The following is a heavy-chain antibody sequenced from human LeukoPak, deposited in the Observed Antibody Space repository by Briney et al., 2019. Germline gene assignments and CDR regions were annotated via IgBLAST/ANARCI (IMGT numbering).Heavy chain of an antibody. CDR2: TYYRSKWYN. CDR3: ARGVVVITHGSMYNWFDP. J-gene: IGHJ5*02. D-gene: IGHD3-22*01. V-gene: IGHV6-1*01. Sequence: PSQTLSLTCAISGDSVSSNSAAWNWIRQSPSRGLEWLGRTYYRSKWYNDYAVSVKSRITINPDTSKNQFSLQLTSVTPEDTAVYYCARGVVVITHGSMYNWFDPWGQGTLVTVSS. CDR1: GDSVSSNSAA.